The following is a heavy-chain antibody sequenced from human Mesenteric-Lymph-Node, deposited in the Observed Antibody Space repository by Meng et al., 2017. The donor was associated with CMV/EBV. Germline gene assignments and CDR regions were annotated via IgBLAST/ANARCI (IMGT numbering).Heavy chain of an antibody. CDR3: ANIDCIGGGCYLGGS. J-gene: IGHJ5*02. CDR2: IYYSGST. V-gene: IGHV4-39*07. CDR1: GGSISSSSYY. Sequence: SETLSLTCTVSGGSISSSSYYWGWIRQPPGKGLEWIGSIYYSGSTYYNPSLKSRVTISVDTTRSKLSLNLYSVTAADTAVYYCANIDCIGGGCYLGGSWGQGALVTVSS. D-gene: IGHD2-15*01.